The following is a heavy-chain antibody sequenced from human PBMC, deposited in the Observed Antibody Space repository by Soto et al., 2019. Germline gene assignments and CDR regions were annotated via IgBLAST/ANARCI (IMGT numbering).Heavy chain of an antibody. Sequence: QVQLVESGRGVVQPGRSLRLSCAASGFTFSSYAMHWVRQAPGKGLEWVAVISYDGSNKYYADSVKGRFTISRDNSKNTLYLQMNSLRAEDTVVYYCARCGYSSGWNDAFDIWGQGTMVTVSS. V-gene: IGHV3-30-3*01. CDR3: ARCGYSSGWNDAFDI. D-gene: IGHD6-19*01. J-gene: IGHJ3*02. CDR2: ISYDGSNK. CDR1: GFTFSSYA.